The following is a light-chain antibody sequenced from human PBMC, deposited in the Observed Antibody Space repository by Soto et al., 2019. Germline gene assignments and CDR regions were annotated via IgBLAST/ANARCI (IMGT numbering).Light chain of an antibody. J-gene: IGKJ4*01. V-gene: IGKV1-39*01. CDR2: AAS. Sequence: DIQMTQSPSSLSASVGDRVTITCRASQSISSYLNWYQQKPGKAPKLLIYAASSLQSGVPSRFSGSGSGTDFALTISSLQPEDFETYYCQQSYSTSALTFGGWTKVEIK. CDR3: QQSYSTSALT. CDR1: QSISSY.